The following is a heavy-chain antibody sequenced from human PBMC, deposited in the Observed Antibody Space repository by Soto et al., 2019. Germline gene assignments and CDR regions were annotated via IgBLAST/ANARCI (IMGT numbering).Heavy chain of an antibody. CDR2: IYYSGST. D-gene: IGHD6-6*01. CDR1: GGSISSYY. Sequence: ASETLSLTCTVSGGSISSYYWSWIRQPPGKGLEWIGYIYYSGSTNYNPSLKSRVTISVDTSKNQFSLKLSSVTAADTAVYYCARAYSSSDKYYYYYTDVWGKGTTVTVSS. V-gene: IGHV4-59*01. CDR3: ARAYSSSDKYYYYYTDV. J-gene: IGHJ6*03.